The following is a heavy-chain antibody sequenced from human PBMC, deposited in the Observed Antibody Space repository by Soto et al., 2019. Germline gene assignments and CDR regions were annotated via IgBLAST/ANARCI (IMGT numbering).Heavy chain of an antibody. J-gene: IGHJ4*02. CDR1: GFTFSSYS. CDR2: ISSSSSYI. V-gene: IGHV3-21*01. CDR3: ARDYYDSSGYLAFLDY. Sequence: GGSLRLSCAASGFTFSSYSMNWVRQAPGKGLEWVSSISSSSSYIYYADSVKGRFTISRDNAKNSLYLQMNSLRAEDTAVCYCARDYYDSSGYLAFLDYWGQGTLVTVSS. D-gene: IGHD3-22*01.